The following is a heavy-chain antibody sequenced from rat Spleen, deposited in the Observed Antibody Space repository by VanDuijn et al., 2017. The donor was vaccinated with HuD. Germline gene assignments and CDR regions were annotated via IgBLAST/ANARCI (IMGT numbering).Heavy chain of an antibody. CDR1: GFTFSSFP. CDR3: ARETGYNSYFDY. Sequence: EVQLVESGGGLVQPGRSMKLSCAASGFTFSSFPMAWVRQAPTKGLEWVATISTSGGSTYYRDSVKGRFTISRDNAKNTLYLQMDSLRSEDTATYYCARETGYNSYFDYWGQGVMVTVSS. J-gene: IGHJ2*01. V-gene: IGHV5-46*01. CDR2: ISTSGGST. D-gene: IGHD1-4*01.